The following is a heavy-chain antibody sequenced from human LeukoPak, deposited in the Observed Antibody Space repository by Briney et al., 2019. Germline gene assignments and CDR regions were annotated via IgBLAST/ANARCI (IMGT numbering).Heavy chain of an antibody. CDR3: ARDALTDYDILTGKKFNWFDP. CDR1: GFTSSSYS. Sequence: PGGSLRLSCAASGFTSSSYSMNWVRQAPGKGLEWVSYISSSSSTIYYADSVKGRFTISRDNAKNSLYLQMNSLRDEDTAVYYCARDALTDYDILTGKKFNWFDPWGQGTLVTVSS. D-gene: IGHD3-9*01. V-gene: IGHV3-48*02. J-gene: IGHJ5*02. CDR2: ISSSSSTI.